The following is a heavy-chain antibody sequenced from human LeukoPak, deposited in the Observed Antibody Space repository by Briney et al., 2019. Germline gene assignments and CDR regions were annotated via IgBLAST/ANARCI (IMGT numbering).Heavy chain of an antibody. D-gene: IGHD6-13*01. Sequence: SETLSLTCTVSGGSISSSSYYWGWIRQPPGEGLEWIGSIYYSGSTYYNPSLKSRVTISVDTSKNQFSLKLSSVTAADTAVYYCARDLAAAVDTFDYWGQGTLVTVSS. CDR3: ARDLAAAVDTFDY. J-gene: IGHJ4*02. CDR1: GGSISSSSYY. V-gene: IGHV4-39*07. CDR2: IYYSGST.